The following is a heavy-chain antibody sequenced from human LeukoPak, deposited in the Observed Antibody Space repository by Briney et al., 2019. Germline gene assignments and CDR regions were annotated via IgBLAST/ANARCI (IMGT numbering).Heavy chain of an antibody. CDR3: AAGWLQKGDYYYYMDV. CDR1: GGSLSGYY. J-gene: IGHJ6*03. V-gene: IGHV4-34*01. Sequence: PSETLSLTCAVYGGSLSGYYWSWVRQPPGKGLEWIGEINHSGSTNYNPSLKSRVTISVDTSKNQFSLQLNSVTPEDTAVYYCAAGWLQKGDYYYYMDVWGKGTTVTISS. D-gene: IGHD5-24*01. CDR2: INHSGST.